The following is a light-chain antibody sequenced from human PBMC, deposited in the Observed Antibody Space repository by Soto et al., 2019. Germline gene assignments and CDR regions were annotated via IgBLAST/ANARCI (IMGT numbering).Light chain of an antibody. V-gene: IGKV1-39*01. CDR2: DVS. CDR3: QQSYISPRT. J-gene: IGKJ1*01. Sequence: IHVSHSPASLSASVGDRVTITCRASQSISTYLNWYQQKSGNAPKLLIYDVSTLQTGVPSRFSGSGSGTDFTLTISSLQPEDFATYYCQQSYISPRTFGQGTKVDIK. CDR1: QSISTY.